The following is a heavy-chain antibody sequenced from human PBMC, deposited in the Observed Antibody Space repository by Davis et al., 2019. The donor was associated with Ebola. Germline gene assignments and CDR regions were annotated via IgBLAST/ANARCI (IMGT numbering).Heavy chain of an antibody. Sequence: RESLKISCKGSGYSFTSYWISWVRQMPGKGLEWMGIIYPGDSDTRYSPSFQGQVTISADKSISTAYLQWSSLKASDTAMYYCARSDYRNYYYYYGMDVWGQGTTVTVSS. CDR2: IYPGDSDT. CDR3: ARSDYRNYYYYYGMDV. V-gene: IGHV5-51*01. J-gene: IGHJ6*02. D-gene: IGHD4-11*01. CDR1: GYSFTSYW.